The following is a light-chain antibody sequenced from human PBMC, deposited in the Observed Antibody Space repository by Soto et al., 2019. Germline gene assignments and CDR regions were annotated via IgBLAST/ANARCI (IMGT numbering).Light chain of an antibody. CDR3: CSYAGSKTYV. J-gene: IGLJ1*01. CDR2: EGS. CDR1: SSDVGNYNL. Sequence: SVLTQPASVSGSPGQSITISCTVPSSDVGNYNLVSWYQKHPGKVPKLMIYEGSKRPSGVSHRFSGSQSGNTASLAISGLQAEDEADYYCCSYAGSKTYVFGTGTKVTGL. V-gene: IGLV2-23*01.